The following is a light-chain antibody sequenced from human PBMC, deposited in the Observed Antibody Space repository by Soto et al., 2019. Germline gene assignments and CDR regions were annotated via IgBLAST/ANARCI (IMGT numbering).Light chain of an antibody. CDR1: QNILYNSNKKND. CDR2: WAS. J-gene: IGKJ2*01. V-gene: IGKV4-1*01. CDR3: QQYYNTPFT. Sequence: DIVMTQSPDSLAVSLGERATINCKSSQNILYNSNKKNDLAWYQQKPGQPPKLLIYWASTRESGVPDRFSGSGSGTDFTLTISSLQAEEVAVYYCQQYYNTPFTFGQGTKLEIK.